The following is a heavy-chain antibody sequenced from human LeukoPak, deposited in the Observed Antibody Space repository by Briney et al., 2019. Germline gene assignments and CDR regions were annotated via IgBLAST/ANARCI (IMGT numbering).Heavy chain of an antibody. CDR2: IYYSGST. CDR3: ARGYYYDSSGYYLDY. CDR1: GGSISSYY. D-gene: IGHD3-22*01. V-gene: IGHV4-59*01. Sequence: PSETLSLTCTASGGSISSYYWSWIRQPPGKGLEWIGYIYYSGSTNYNPSLKSRVTISVDTSKNQFSLKLSSVTAADTAVYYCARGYYYDSSGYYLDYWGQGTLVTVSS. J-gene: IGHJ4*02.